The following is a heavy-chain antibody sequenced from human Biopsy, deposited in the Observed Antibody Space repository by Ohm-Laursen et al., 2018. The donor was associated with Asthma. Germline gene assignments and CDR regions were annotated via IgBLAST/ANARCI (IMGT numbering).Heavy chain of an antibody. J-gene: IGHJ1*01. Sequence: LSLTCAASGFRFSSYAMHWVRQAPGKGLGWVALITYDGSKTIYGDSVRGRFTVSRDSSTNTLYLQMSSLRPEDTAVYYCARTFHFWSPYHAEHYQLWGQGTLVTVPS. CDR2: ITYDGSKT. CDR3: ARTFHFWSPYHAEHYQL. CDR1: GFRFSSYA. V-gene: IGHV3-30*15. D-gene: IGHD3-3*02.